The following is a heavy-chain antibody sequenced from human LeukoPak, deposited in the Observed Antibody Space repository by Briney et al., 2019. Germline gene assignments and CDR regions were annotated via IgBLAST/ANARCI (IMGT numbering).Heavy chain of an antibody. V-gene: IGHV3-33*01. J-gene: IGHJ4*02. CDR2: IWSDGTNQ. D-gene: IGHD4-11*01. CDR1: GFTFNHYG. CDR3: ARDAQRGFDYSNSLEY. Sequence: GGSLRLSCAAAGFTFNHYGMHWVRPAPGKGLEWVAVIWSDGTNQYYADSVKGRFTISRDDSGNTVYLQMNSLRPEDTGVYYCARDAQRGFDYSNSLEYWGQGTPVTVST.